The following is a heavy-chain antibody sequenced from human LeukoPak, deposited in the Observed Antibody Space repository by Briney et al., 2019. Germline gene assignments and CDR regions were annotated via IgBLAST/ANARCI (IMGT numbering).Heavy chain of an antibody. Sequence: GGSMRLSCSASGFTFSSYAMHWVRQAPGKGLEYVSAISSNGGSTYYADSVKGRFTISRDNSKNTLYLQMSSLRAEDTAVYYCARALPGEPAAMEAEYYYGMDVWGQGTTVTVSS. CDR1: GFTFSSYA. J-gene: IGHJ6*02. CDR3: ARALPGEPAAMEAEYYYGMDV. D-gene: IGHD2-2*01. CDR2: ISSNGGST. V-gene: IGHV3-64D*06.